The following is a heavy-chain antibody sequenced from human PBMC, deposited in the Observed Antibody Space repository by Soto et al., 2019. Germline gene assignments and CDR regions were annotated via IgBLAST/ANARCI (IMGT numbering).Heavy chain of an antibody. V-gene: IGHV1-46*01. D-gene: IGHD3-10*02. Sequence: GASVKVSCKASGYTFTSYYMHWVRQAPGQGLEWMGRINPSGGSTSYAQKFQGRVTMTRDTSTSTAYMELSSLRSEDTAVDYCAAVVQESPIYTPPTYSFDYWGQGTLVTVSS. CDR1: GYTFTSYY. CDR2: INPSGGST. J-gene: IGHJ4*02. CDR3: AAVVQESPIYTPPTYSFDY.